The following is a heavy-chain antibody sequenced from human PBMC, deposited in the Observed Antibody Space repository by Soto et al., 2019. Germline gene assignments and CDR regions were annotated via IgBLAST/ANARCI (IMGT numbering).Heavy chain of an antibody. V-gene: IGHV5-51*03. J-gene: IGHJ3*02. CDR1: GYSFTSYW. CDR3: ARLTTSHIAAAGMGAFDI. CDR2: IYPGDSDT. Sequence: EVQLVQSGAEVKKPGESLKISCKGSGYSFTSYWIGWVRQMPGKGLEWMGIIYPGDSDTRYSPSFQGQVTISADKSISTAYLQWSSLKASDTAMYYCARLTTSHIAAAGMGAFDIWGQGTMVTVSS. D-gene: IGHD6-13*01.